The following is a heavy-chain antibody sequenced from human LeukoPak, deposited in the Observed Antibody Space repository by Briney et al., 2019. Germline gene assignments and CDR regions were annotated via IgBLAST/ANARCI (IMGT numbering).Heavy chain of an antibody. D-gene: IGHD1-14*01. V-gene: IGHV3-74*01. CDR1: GLTFSSYW. CDR2: ISCDGSST. CDR3: ARLPTGSPLHY. J-gene: IGHJ4*02. Sequence: GGSLRLSCAASGLTFSSYWMHWVRQAPGKGLVWVSSISCDGSSTRYADSVKGRFTISRDNAKDTLYLQMNSLRAEDTAVYYCARLPTGSPLHYWGQGTLATVSS.